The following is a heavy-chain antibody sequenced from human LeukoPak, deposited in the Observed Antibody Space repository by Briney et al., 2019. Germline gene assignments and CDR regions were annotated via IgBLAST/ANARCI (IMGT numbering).Heavy chain of an antibody. CDR3: AKGNYYGSSGLGSTSFDY. D-gene: IGHD3-10*01. Sequence: GGSLKLSCAASGFTFSSYAMSWVRQAPGKGLEWVSAISGSGDNTYYADSVKGRFTISRDNSKNTLYLQMNSLRAEDTALYYCAKGNYYGSSGLGSTSFDYWGQGTLVTVSS. V-gene: IGHV3-23*01. CDR2: ISGSGDNT. J-gene: IGHJ4*02. CDR1: GFTFSSYA.